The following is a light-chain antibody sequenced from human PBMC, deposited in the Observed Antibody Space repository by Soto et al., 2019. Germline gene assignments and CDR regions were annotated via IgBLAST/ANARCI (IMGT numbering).Light chain of an antibody. CDR2: DVS. Sequence: QSALTQPRSVSGSPGQSVTISCTGTSSDVGGYNYVSWYQQHPGKAPKPMIYDVSKRPSGVPDRFSGSKSSNTASLTISGLQAEDEADYYCCSYAGSYTWVFGGGTKVTVL. V-gene: IGLV2-11*01. J-gene: IGLJ3*02. CDR1: SSDVGGYNY. CDR3: CSYAGSYTWV.